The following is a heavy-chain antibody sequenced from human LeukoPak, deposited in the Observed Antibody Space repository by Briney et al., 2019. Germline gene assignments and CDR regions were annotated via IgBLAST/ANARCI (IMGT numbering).Heavy chain of an antibody. Sequence: GGSLRLSCAASGFTFSSYSMNGVRQAPGKGLEWVSSISSSSSYIYYADSVKGRFTISRDNAKNSLYLQMNSLRAEDTAVYYCARDGPSYGSGSYYFDYWGQGTLVTVSS. CDR1: GFTFSSYS. J-gene: IGHJ4*02. D-gene: IGHD3-10*01. CDR2: ISSSSSYI. CDR3: ARDGPSYGSGSYYFDY. V-gene: IGHV3-21*01.